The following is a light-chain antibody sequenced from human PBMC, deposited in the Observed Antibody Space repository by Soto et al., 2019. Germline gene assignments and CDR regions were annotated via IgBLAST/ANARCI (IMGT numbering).Light chain of an antibody. CDR1: QSVSNY. Sequence: EIVLTQSPATLSLSPGERATLSCRPSQSVSNYLAWYQQKPGQAPRLLIYGASTRATGIPPRCSGSGSGTDVTLTITSLQHEDFATYYCQQSYGTTLTFGQGTRLEIK. CDR2: GAS. V-gene: IGKV3-11*01. J-gene: IGKJ5*01. CDR3: QQSYGTTLT.